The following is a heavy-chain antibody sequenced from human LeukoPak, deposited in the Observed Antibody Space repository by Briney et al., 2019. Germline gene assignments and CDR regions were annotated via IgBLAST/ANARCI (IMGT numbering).Heavy chain of an antibody. D-gene: IGHD3-10*01. CDR1: GGSFSGDY. CDR2: INHSGRT. Sequence: KPSETLSLTCVVYGGSFSGDYWSWIRQPPGRGLEWIGEINHSGRTNYNPSLKSRVTISVDTSKNQFSLKLSSVTAADTAVYYCAREGFGELSHSDYWGQGTLVTVSS. V-gene: IGHV4-34*01. J-gene: IGHJ4*02. CDR3: AREGFGELSHSDY.